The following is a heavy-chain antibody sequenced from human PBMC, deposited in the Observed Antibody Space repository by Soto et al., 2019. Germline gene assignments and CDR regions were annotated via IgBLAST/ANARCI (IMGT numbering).Heavy chain of an antibody. Sequence: TLSLTCTVSGGSISSGGYYWSWIRQHPGKGLEWIGYIYYSVSTYYNPSLKSRVTISVDTSKNQFSLKLSSVTAADTAVYDCARDYGGNSKYYYYGMDVWGKGTMVTVSS. CDR2: IYYSVST. J-gene: IGHJ6*04. D-gene: IGHD4-17*01. CDR1: GGSISSGGYY. V-gene: IGHV4-31*03. CDR3: ARDYGGNSKYYYYGMDV.